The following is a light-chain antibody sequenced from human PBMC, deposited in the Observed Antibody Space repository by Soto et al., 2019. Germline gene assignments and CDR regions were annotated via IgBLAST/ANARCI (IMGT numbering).Light chain of an antibody. J-gene: IGKJ4*01. CDR2: AAS. CDR3: EQYYSYPALT. Sequence: AIRMTQSPSSFSASTGDRVTITCRASQGISSYLAWYQQKPGKAPKLLIYAASTLQSGVPSSFSGSGSGTNFTLTISCLQPEDFATYYCEQYYSYPALTFGGGTKVEIK. V-gene: IGKV1-8*01. CDR1: QGISSY.